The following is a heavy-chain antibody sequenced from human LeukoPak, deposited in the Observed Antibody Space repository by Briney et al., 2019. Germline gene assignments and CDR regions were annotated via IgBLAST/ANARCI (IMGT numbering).Heavy chain of an antibody. CDR1: GFTFSRHD. D-gene: IGHD5-18*01. CDR3: ASQLEIQLWPTPFDY. J-gene: IGHJ4*02. CDR2: IRFDGSNK. V-gene: IGHV3-30*02. Sequence: GGSLRLSCAASGFTFSRHDMHWVRQAPGKGLEWVAIIRFDGSNKYYADSVKGRFTISRDNSKNTLYLQMNSLRAEDTAVYYCASQLEIQLWPTPFDYWGQGTLVTVSS.